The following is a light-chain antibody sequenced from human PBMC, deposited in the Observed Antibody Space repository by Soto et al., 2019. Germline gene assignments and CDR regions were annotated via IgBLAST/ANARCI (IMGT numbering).Light chain of an antibody. J-gene: IGLJ3*02. CDR2: EGT. CDR1: SSDVGKYKF. CDR3: CSHAGSGTLV. Sequence: QSALTQPASVSGSPGQSISISCTGTSSDVGKYKFVSWYQHHPGKAPKLIIYEGTKRPSGVSNRFSGSKSGNTASLTISGLQAEDEADYYCCSHAGSGTLVFGGGTKLTVL. V-gene: IGLV2-23*01.